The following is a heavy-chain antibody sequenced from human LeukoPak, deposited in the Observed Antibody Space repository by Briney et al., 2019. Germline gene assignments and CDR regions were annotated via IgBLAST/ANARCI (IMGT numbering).Heavy chain of an antibody. CDR1: GDTFTGYY. J-gene: IGHJ6*02. V-gene: IGHV1-2*02. D-gene: IGHD4-17*01. CDR2: INPNSAGT. Sequence: ASVKVSCKASGDTFTGYYIHWVRQAPGQGLEWMGWINPNSAGTNYAQKFQGRVTMTRDTSISTAYMELSRLRSDDTAVYYCAKASYGDYYYYAMDVWGQGTTVTVSS. CDR3: AKASYGDYYYYAMDV.